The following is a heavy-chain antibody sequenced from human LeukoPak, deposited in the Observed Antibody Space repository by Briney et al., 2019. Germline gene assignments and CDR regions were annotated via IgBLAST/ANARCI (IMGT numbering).Heavy chain of an antibody. D-gene: IGHD3-10*01. CDR1: GGTFSSYA. Sequence: SVKVSCKASGGTFSSYAISWVRQAPGQGLEWMGGIIPIFGTANYAQKFQGRVTITADESTSTAYMELSSLRAEDTAVYYCARDTSRAGLLWFGDEADYWGQGTLVTVSS. V-gene: IGHV1-69*13. CDR3: ARDTSRAGLLWFGDEADY. J-gene: IGHJ4*02. CDR2: IIPIFGTA.